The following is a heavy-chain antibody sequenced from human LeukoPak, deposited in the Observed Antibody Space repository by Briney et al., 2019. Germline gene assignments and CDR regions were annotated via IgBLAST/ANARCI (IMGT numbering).Heavy chain of an antibody. J-gene: IGHJ6*03. D-gene: IGHD2-2*01. Sequence: SETLSLTCTVSGGSISSYYWSWIRQPPGKGLEWIGYIYYSGSTNYNPSLKSRVTISVDTSKNQFSLKLSSVTAADTAVYYCARGSVVVVPAVNYYMDVWGKGTTVTVSS. V-gene: IGHV4-59*01. CDR2: IYYSGST. CDR3: ARGSVVVVPAVNYYMDV. CDR1: GGSISSYY.